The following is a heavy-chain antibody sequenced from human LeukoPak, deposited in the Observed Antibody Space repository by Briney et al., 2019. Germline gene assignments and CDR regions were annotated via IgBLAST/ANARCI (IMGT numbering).Heavy chain of an antibody. J-gene: IGHJ4*02. V-gene: IGHV3-7*01. CDR1: GFTFSSYW. CDR2: IKQDGSEK. CDR3: AKDMNYYDSSGYYTESLDY. D-gene: IGHD3-22*01. Sequence: PGGSLRLSCAASGFTFSSYWMSWVRQAPGKGLEWVANIKQDGSEKYYVDSVKGRFTISRDNSKNTLYLQMNSLRAEDTAVYYCAKDMNYYDSSGYYTESLDYRGQGTLVTVSS.